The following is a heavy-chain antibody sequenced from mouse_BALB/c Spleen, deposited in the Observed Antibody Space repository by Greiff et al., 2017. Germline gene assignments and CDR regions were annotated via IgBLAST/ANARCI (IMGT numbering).Heavy chain of an antibody. V-gene: IGHV1S56*01. D-gene: IGHD2-3*01. CDR1: GYTFTSYY. CDR2: IYPGDGST. CDR3: ARGLRYDYFDY. J-gene: IGHJ2*01. Sequence: QVQLQQSGPELVKPGASVKMSCKASGYTFTSYYIHWVKQRPGQGLEWIGWIYPGDGSTKYNEKFKGKTTLTADRSSSTAYMLLSSLTSEDSAIYFCARGLRYDYFDYWGQGTTLTVSS.